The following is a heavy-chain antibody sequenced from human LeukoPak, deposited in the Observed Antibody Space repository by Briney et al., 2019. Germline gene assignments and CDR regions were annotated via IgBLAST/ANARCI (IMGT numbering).Heavy chain of an antibody. CDR3: ASPRVSSGGAPDAFDI. D-gene: IGHD6-19*01. CDR2: IYHSGST. V-gene: IGHV4-34*01. J-gene: IGHJ3*02. CDR1: GGSFSGYY. Sequence: PSETLSLTCAVYGGSFSGYYWSWIRQPPGKGLEWIGEIYHSGSTNYNPSLKSRVTISVDKSKNQFSLKPSSVTAADTAVYYCASPRVSSGGAPDAFDIWGQGTMVTVSS.